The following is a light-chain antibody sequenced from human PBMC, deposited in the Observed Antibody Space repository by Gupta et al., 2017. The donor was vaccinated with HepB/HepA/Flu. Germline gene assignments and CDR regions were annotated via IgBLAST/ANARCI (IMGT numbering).Light chain of an antibody. CDR2: AAF. CDR3: RQYKNYPPT. Sequence: DIQMTQSPSSLSASIGDRVIITCRASQGISDGLGWYQQKPGKAPKRLIFAAFCVQSGVPARFSGSGSGTEFTLTISSPQPEDFATYYCRQYKNYPPTFGRGTKV. V-gene: IGKV1-17*01. CDR1: QGISDG. J-gene: IGKJ4*01.